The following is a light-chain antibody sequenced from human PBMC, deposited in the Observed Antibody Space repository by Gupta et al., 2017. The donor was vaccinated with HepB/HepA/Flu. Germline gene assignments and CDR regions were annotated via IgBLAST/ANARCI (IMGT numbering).Light chain of an antibody. Sequence: DIHMTHPPSPFSSYVGDRAPITCRASQSVTSHSMTSWLAWYQQKPGRALKLLTDSASNLQSGVPSRFSGSGSGTEFTLTINSLQPDDFANYYCQQYRSYPTFGGGTKVEIK. CDR2: SAS. CDR1: QSVTSHSMTSW. J-gene: IGKJ4*01. CDR3: QQYRSYPT. V-gene: IGKV1-5*03.